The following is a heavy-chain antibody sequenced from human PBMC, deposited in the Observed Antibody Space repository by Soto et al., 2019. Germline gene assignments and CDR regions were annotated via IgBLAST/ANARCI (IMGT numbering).Heavy chain of an antibody. CDR3: ARDQNLVRSRWPTLHY. V-gene: IGHV1-46*01. CDR2: INPSGGST. Sequence: GASVKVSCKASGYTFTSYYMHWVRQAPGQGLEWMGIINPSGGSTSYAQKFQGRVTMTRDTSTSTAYMELSSLRSEDTAVYYCARDQNLVRSRWPTLHYWGQGTLVTISS. J-gene: IGHJ4*02. CDR1: GYTFTSYY. D-gene: IGHD6-19*01.